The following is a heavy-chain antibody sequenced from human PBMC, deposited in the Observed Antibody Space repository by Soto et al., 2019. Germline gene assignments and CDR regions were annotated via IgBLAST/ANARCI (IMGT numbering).Heavy chain of an antibody. CDR1: GGSISSYY. CDR3: ARGSSSWHHYYYYYGMDV. J-gene: IGHJ6*02. Sequence: PSETLSLTCTVPGGSISSYYWSWIRQPAGKGLEWIGRIYTSGSTNYNPSLKSRVTMSVDTSKSQFSLKLSSVTAADTAVYYCARGSSSWHHYYYYYGMDVWGQGTTVTVSS. V-gene: IGHV4-4*07. D-gene: IGHD6-13*01. CDR2: IYTSGST.